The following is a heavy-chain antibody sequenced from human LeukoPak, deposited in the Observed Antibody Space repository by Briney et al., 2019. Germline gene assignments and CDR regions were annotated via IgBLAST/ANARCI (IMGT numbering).Heavy chain of an antibody. CDR2: IYYTGNT. V-gene: IGHV4-30-4*07. D-gene: IGHD1-26*01. CDR3: ARYIVSYPHDAFDI. CDR1: GGSISNGGYS. Sequence: PSETLSLTCAVSGGSISNGGYSWSWIRQPPGKAMEFIAYIYYTGNTYFNPSLKSRVTIPVDTSKNQFSLKLSSVTAADTAFYYCARYIVSYPHDAFDIWGQGTMVTVSS. J-gene: IGHJ3*02.